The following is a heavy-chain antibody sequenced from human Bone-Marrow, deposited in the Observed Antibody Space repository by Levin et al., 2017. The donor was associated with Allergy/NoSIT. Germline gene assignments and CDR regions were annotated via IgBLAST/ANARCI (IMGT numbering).Heavy chain of an antibody. D-gene: IGHD5-18*01. Sequence: PGGSLRLSCAASGFTFDDYAMHWVRQAPGKGLEWVSGISWNSGSIGYADSVKGRFTISRDNAKNSLYLQMNSLRAEDTALYYCAKGGGYSYGYGGGAEHGAFDIWGQGTMVTVSS. CDR3: AKGGGYSYGYGGGAEHGAFDI. J-gene: IGHJ3*02. CDR1: GFTFDDYA. CDR2: ISWNSGSI. V-gene: IGHV3-9*01.